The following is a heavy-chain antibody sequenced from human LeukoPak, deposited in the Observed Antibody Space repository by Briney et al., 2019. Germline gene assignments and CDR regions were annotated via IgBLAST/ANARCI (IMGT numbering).Heavy chain of an antibody. J-gene: IGHJ4*02. CDR1: GFTLSSYD. V-gene: IGHV3-13*01. D-gene: IGHD4-17*01. CDR3: AREVGYNDYGDPTDY. Sequence: GGSLRLSCAASGFTLSSYDMHWVRQATGEGLVWVSSIGTAGDTYYPGSVKGRFTISRENAKNSLYLQMNNLTAGDTAVYYCAREVGYNDYGDPTDYWGQGTLVTVSS. CDR2: IGTAGDT.